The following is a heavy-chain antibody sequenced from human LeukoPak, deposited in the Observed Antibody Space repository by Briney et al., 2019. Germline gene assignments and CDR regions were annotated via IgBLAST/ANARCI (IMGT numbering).Heavy chain of an antibody. V-gene: IGHV3-23*01. J-gene: IGHJ4*02. D-gene: IGHD6-25*01. CDR1: GFTFSSYG. Sequence: GGSLRLSCAASGFTFSSYGMSWVRQAPGKGLEWVSAISVSGGSTYYADSAKGRFTISRDNSKNTLYLQMNSLRAEDTAVYYCARGYVFRPFDYWGQGTLVTVSS. CDR3: ARGYVFRPFDY. CDR2: ISVSGGST.